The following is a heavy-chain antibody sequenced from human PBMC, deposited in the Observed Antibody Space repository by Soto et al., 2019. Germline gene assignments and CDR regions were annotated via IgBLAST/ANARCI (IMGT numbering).Heavy chain of an antibody. CDR2: ISGSAGST. CDR1: GFTFSSYA. V-gene: IGHV3-23*01. CDR3: GKDQLHVGYNSVGWFDP. D-gene: IGHD6-19*01. Sequence: EVQLLESGGGLVQPGGSLRLSCAASGFTFSSYAMSWVRQAPGKGLEWVSAISGSAGSTYYADSVKGRFTISRDNSKNTLYLQLKSLRDEDTAVYYCGKDQLHVGYNSVGWFDPWGQGTLVTVSS. J-gene: IGHJ5*02.